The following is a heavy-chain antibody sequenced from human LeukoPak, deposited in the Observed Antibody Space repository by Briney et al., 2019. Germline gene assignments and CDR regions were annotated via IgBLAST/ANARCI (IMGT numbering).Heavy chain of an antibody. CDR3: AGDRGVGAAVFFDY. Sequence: SQTLSLTCAISGDSVSSNSAAWNWIRQSPSRGLEWLGRTYYRSKWYNDYAVPVKSRMTIIPDTSKNQFSLQLNSVTPDDTALYYCAGDRGVGAAVFFDYWGLGTLVTVSS. V-gene: IGHV6-1*01. CDR2: TYYRSKWYN. D-gene: IGHD6-13*01. J-gene: IGHJ4*02. CDR1: GDSVSSNSAA.